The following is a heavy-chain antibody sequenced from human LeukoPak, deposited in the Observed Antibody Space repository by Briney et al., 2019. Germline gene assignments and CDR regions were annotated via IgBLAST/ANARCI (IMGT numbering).Heavy chain of an antibody. CDR3: AREADYGGNSVVY. J-gene: IGHJ4*02. CDR1: GFTFSSYW. D-gene: IGHD4-23*01. Sequence: GGSLRLSCAASGFTFSSYWMSWVRQAPGKGLGWVANIKQDGSEKYYVDSVKGRYTISRDNAKNSLYLQMNSLRAEDTAVYYCAREADYGGNSVVYWGQGTLVTVSS. CDR2: IKQDGSEK. V-gene: IGHV3-7*01.